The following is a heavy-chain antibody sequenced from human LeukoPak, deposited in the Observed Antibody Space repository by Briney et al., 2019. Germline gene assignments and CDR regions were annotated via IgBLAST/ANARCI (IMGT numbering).Heavy chain of an antibody. CDR2: INPNSGGT. Sequence: ASVKVACKVSGYTFTGYYMHWVRQAPGQGLEWMGWINPNSGGTNYAQKFQGRVTMTRDTSISTAYMELSRLRSDDTAVYYCARGVVQAYGAFDIWGQGTMVTVSS. D-gene: IGHD3-3*01. J-gene: IGHJ3*02. CDR3: ARGVVQAYGAFDI. V-gene: IGHV1-2*02. CDR1: GYTFTGYY.